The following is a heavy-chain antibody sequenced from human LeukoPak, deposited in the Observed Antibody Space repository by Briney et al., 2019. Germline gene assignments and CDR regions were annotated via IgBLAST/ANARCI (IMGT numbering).Heavy chain of an antibody. D-gene: IGHD5-12*01. V-gene: IGHV1-46*01. CDR2: INPSGGTT. J-gene: IGHJ4*02. Sequence: ASVKVSCKASGYTFTSYYMHWVRQAPGQGLEWMGIINPSGGTTRHAQRFQGRVTMTRDTSTSTVYMELSSLRSEDTAVYYCARTRGYSDYELDYWGQGTLVSVSS. CDR3: ARTRGYSDYELDY. CDR1: GYTFTSYY.